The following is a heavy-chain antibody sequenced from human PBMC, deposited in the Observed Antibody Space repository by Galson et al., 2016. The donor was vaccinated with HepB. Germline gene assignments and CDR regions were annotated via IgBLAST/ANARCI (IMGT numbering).Heavy chain of an antibody. CDR1: GFTFSNAW. J-gene: IGHJ4*02. V-gene: IGHV3-15*01. CDR2: ITTKRDGGTT. D-gene: IGHD1/OR15-1a*01. Sequence: SLRLSCAASGFTFSNAWMNWIRQAPGKGLEWVGRITTKRDGGTTDYAAAVKDRFSISRDDSKNKLYMQMNGLKTEDTAVYYCTTLGKMETGTGTYYWGRGTLVTVSS. CDR3: TTLGKMETGTGTYY.